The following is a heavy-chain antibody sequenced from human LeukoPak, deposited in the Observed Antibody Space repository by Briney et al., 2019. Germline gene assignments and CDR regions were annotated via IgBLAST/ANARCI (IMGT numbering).Heavy chain of an antibody. J-gene: IGHJ6*03. D-gene: IGHD3-22*01. Sequence: SGTLSLTCTVSGGSISSQYWSWIRQPAGKGLEWIGRIYTSGSTNYNPSLKSRVTMSVDTSKNQFSLKLSSVTAADTAVYYCAREWYYYDSSGYYYGLYYYYYMDVWGKGTTVTVSS. CDR2: IYTSGST. CDR3: AREWYYYDSSGYYYGLYYYYYMDV. CDR1: GGSISSQY. V-gene: IGHV4-4*07.